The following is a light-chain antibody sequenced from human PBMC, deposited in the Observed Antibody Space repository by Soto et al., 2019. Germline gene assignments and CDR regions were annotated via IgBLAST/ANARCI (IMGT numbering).Light chain of an antibody. CDR3: QQYHNLLPIT. J-gene: IGKJ5*01. CDR1: VSVRTD. Sequence: IGLKQSPDTLSLSPGQRATLSCRASVSVRTDLAWYQQKPGQAPRLLIYGASTRAAGVPVRFSGSGSGSEFTLTIDTLQSEDFAVYYCQQYHNLLPITFGQVTRLE. V-gene: IGKV3-15*01. CDR2: GAS.